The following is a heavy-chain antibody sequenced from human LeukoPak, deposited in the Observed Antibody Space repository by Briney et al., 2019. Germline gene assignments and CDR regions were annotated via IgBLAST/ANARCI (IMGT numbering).Heavy chain of an antibody. CDR3: ARDLKALRYFDRLSD. V-gene: IGHV3-33*01. D-gene: IGHD3-9*01. CDR1: GFTFSSYG. Sequence: PGGSLRLSCAASGFTFSSYGMHWVRQAPGKGRERVAVIWYDGSNKYYVDSVKGRFTISRDNSKSTLYLQMNSLRAEDTAVYYCARDLKALRYFDRLSDWGQGTLVTVSS. J-gene: IGHJ4*02. CDR2: IWYDGSNK.